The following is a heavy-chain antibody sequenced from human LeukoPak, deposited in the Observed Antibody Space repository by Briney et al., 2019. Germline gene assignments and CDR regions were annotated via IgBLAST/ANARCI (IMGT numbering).Heavy chain of an antibody. J-gene: IGHJ4*02. V-gene: IGHV3-15*01. CDR1: GFTFSNAW. CDR2: IKSKTDGGTT. CDR3: TTAYYGSGSFSVYYFDY. D-gene: IGHD3-10*01. Sequence: GGSLRLSCAASGFTFSNAWMSWVRQAPGKGLEWVGRIKSKTDGGTTDYAAPVKGRFTISRDDSKNTLYLQMNSLKTEDTAVYYCTTAYYGSGSFSVYYFDYWGQGTLVTVSS.